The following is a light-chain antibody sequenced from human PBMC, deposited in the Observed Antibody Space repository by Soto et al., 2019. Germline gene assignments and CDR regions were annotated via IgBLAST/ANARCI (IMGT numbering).Light chain of an antibody. CDR2: TAS. CDR1: QGIGSW. Sequence: DLQLTQSPSSVSVSFGDRVTITWWASQGIGSWLAWYQQKQGKAPKLLISTASTLQSGVPSRFSGSVYGTDFTLTISCLQSEDFATYYCQQYYSYPRTFGQGTRLEIK. CDR3: QQYYSYPRT. V-gene: IGKV1-12*01. J-gene: IGKJ5*01.